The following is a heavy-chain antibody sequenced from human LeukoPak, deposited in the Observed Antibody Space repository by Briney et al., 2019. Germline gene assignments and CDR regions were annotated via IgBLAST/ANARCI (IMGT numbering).Heavy chain of an antibody. D-gene: IGHD3-22*01. V-gene: IGHV3-73*01. CDR1: GFTFSGSA. CDR2: IRSKANSYVT. J-gene: IGHJ4*02. Sequence: PGGSLRLSCAASGFTFSGSAMHWVRQASGKGLEWVGRIRSKANSYVTAYAASVKGRFTISRDDSKNTAYLQMNSLKTEDTAVYYCTRLGYYYDSSGYGEDYWGQGTLVTVSS. CDR3: TRLGYYYDSSGYGEDY.